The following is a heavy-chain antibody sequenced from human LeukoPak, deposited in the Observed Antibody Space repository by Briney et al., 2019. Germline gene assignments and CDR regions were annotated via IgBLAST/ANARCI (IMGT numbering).Heavy chain of an antibody. CDR1: GGSFSGYY. Sequence: SETLSLTCAVYGGSFSGYYWSWIRQPPGKGLEWIGEINHSGSTNYNPSLKSRVTISVDTSKNQFSLKLSSVTAADTAVYYCARVRLLWFGELSVPYCYYGMDVWGQGTTVTVSS. CDR2: INHSGST. V-gene: IGHV4-34*01. D-gene: IGHD3-10*01. CDR3: ARVRLLWFGELSVPYCYYGMDV. J-gene: IGHJ6*02.